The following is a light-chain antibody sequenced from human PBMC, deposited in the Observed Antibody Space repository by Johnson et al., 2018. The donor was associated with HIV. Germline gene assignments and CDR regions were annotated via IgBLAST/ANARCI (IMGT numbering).Light chain of an antibody. CDR1: SSNIGNNY. Sequence: QSVLTQPPSVSAAPGQKVTISCSGSSSNIGNNYVSWYQQFPGTAPKLLIYENNKRPSGIPDRFSGSKSGTSATLGITGLQTGDEVDYYCGTWDSSLSVYVFGTGTKVIVL. V-gene: IGLV1-51*02. CDR2: ENN. J-gene: IGLJ1*01. CDR3: GTWDSSLSVYV.